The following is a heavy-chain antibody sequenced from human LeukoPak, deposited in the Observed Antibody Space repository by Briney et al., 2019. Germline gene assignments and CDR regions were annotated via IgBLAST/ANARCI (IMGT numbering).Heavy chain of an antibody. CDR2: ISGSGGST. CDR3: AKEPITMIRGAPFDC. J-gene: IGHJ4*02. CDR1: GFTFSSYA. Sequence: GGSLRLSCAASGFTFSSYAMNWVRQAPGRGRGWVSVISGSGGSTYYADSVKGRFTISRENSKNTLYLQMNSLRAEDTAVYYCAKEPITMIRGAPFDCWGQGTLVTVSS. D-gene: IGHD3-10*01. V-gene: IGHV3-23*01.